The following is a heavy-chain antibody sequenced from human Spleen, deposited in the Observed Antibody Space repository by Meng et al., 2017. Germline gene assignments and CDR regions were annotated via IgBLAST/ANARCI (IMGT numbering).Heavy chain of an antibody. J-gene: IGHJ5*02. CDR1: GGSISGTNW. CDR3: VGAGYYCLDL. Sequence: QGQLQEPGPGLVKTSGTLSLTCAVPGGSISGTNWWSWVRQPPGKGLEWIGEIYHSGSTNYNPSLKSRVTISVDRSENQFSLKLSSVTTADTAVYYCVGAGYYCLDLWGQGTLVTVSS. D-gene: IGHD3-16*01. V-gene: IGHV4-4*02. CDR2: IYHSGST.